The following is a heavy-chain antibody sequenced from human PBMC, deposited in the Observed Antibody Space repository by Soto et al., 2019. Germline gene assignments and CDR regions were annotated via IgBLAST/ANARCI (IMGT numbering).Heavy chain of an antibody. D-gene: IGHD2-15*01. CDR2: IIPIFGTA. Sequence: SVKGSCKASGGTFSSYAISWVRQAPGQGLEWMGGIIPIFGTANYAQKFQGRVTITADESTSTAYMELSSLRSEDTAVYYCARDWEYCSGGSCYGYWGQGALVTVSS. CDR3: ARDWEYCSGGSCYGY. CDR1: GGTFSSYA. J-gene: IGHJ4*02. V-gene: IGHV1-69*13.